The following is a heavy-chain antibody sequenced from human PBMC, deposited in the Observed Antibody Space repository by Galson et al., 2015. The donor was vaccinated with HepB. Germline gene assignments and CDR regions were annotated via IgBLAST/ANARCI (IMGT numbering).Heavy chain of an antibody. J-gene: IGHJ3*02. D-gene: IGHD1-26*01. Sequence: SLRLSCAASGSTFSSYSMNWVRQAPGKGLEWVSYISSSSSTIYYADSVKGRFTISRDNAKNSLYLQMNSLRDEDTAVYYCAREKLVRYSGSPGAFDIWGQGTMATVSS. CDR3: AREKLVRYSGSPGAFDI. V-gene: IGHV3-48*02. CDR1: GSTFSSYS. CDR2: ISSSSSTI.